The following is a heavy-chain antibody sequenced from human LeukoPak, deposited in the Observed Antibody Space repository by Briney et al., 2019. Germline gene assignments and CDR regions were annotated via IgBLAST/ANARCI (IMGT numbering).Heavy chain of an antibody. CDR2: ISGSGGST. J-gene: IGHJ3*02. CDR1: GFTFSSYA. CDR3: AKDLRIFRVGADAFDI. V-gene: IGHV3-23*01. D-gene: IGHD1-26*01. Sequence: GGSLRLSCAASGFTFSSYAMSWVRQAPGKGLEWVSAISGSGGSTYYADSVKGRFTISRDNSKNTLYLQMNSLRAEDTAVYYCAKDLRIFRVGADAFDIWGQGTMVTVSS.